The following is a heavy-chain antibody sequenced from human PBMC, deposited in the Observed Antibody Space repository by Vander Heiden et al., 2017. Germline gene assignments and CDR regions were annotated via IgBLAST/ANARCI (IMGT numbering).Heavy chain of an antibody. CDR2: IKQDGSEK. CDR1: GFTFSSYW. CDR3: ARDLRSVIPWYYYGMDV. V-gene: IGHV3-7*01. D-gene: IGHD2-21*01. J-gene: IGHJ6*02. Sequence: EVQLVESGGGLVQPGGSLRLSCAASGFTFSSYWMSWVRQAPGKGLEWVANIKQDGSEKYYVDSVKGRVTISRDNAKNSLYLHMNSLRAEHTAVYYCARDLRSVIPWYYYGMDVWGHGTPVTVSS.